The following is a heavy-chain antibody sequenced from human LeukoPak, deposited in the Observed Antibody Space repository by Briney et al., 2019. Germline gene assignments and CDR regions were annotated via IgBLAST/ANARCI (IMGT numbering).Heavy chain of an antibody. CDR1: GYTFTTYD. J-gene: IGHJ4*02. CDR2: MNPNSGNT. CDR3: ARVAGPIDY. V-gene: IGHV1-8*01. Sequence: ASVKVSCKASGYTFTTYDINWVRQATGQGLEWMGWMNPNSGNTGYAHKFRGRVTMTRNTAISTAYMELSSLRSDDTAVYFCARVAGPIDYWGQGTLVTASS. D-gene: IGHD2-15*01.